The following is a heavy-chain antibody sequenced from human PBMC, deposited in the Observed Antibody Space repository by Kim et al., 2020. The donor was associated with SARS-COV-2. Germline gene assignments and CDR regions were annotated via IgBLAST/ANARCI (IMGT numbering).Heavy chain of an antibody. J-gene: IGHJ6*02. CDR1: GFTYSSWW. CDR2: INQDGSEK. V-gene: IGHV3-7*01. Sequence: GGSLRLSCAAAGFTYSSWWMSWVRQAPGKGLEWVAIINQDGSEKYYVDSVKGRFTIPRDNAKNSLYLLMNSLRAEDTAVYYCARGHSMDVWGQGTTVTVSS. CDR3: ARGHSMDV.